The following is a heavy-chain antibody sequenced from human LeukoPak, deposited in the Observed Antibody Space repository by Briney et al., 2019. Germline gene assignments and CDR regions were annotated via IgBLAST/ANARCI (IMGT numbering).Heavy chain of an antibody. CDR1: GYTFTTYL. D-gene: IGHD5-18*01. Sequence: ASVKVSCKASGYTFTTYLIHWMRQAPGQRLEWMGWINAGNGNTKSSQKFQGRVTISRDTSASTAYMELSSLRSEDTAVYYCARVRGEYSYGYSDYWGQGTLVTVSS. CDR3: ARVRGEYSYGYSDY. V-gene: IGHV1-3*01. J-gene: IGHJ4*02. CDR2: INAGNGNT.